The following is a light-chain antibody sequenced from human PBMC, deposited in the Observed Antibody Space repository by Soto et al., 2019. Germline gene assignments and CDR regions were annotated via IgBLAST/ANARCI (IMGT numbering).Light chain of an antibody. Sequence: IQMTQSPSSLSASVGDRVTISCRASQGISPYLAWFQQRPGNAPKLLIHAASTLQSGVPSRFSGSGSGTDFTLTISSLQPEDVATYYCQKYDSAPWTFGQGTKVDIK. CDR2: AAS. CDR1: QGISPY. CDR3: QKYDSAPWT. V-gene: IGKV1-27*01. J-gene: IGKJ1*01.